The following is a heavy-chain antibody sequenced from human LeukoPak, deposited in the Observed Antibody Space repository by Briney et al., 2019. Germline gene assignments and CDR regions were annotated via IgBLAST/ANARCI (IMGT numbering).Heavy chain of an antibody. V-gene: IGHV5-51*01. J-gene: IGHJ4*02. CDR2: IYPGDSDT. CDR3: ARHGAVTDY. Sequence: WGSLKISCKGSGYSFTSYWIGWVRPMPGKGLEWMGIIYPGDSDTRYSPSFQGQVTITANKSISTAYPQWSSLKASDTAMYYCARHGAVTDYWGQGTLVTVSS. D-gene: IGHD4-17*01. CDR1: GYSFTSYW.